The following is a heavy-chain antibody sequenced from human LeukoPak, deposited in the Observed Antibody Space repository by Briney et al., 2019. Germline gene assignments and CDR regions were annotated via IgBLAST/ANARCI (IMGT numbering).Heavy chain of an antibody. Sequence: SETLSLTCTVSGYSISSGYYWGWIRQPPGKGLEWIGSIYHSGSTYYNPSLKSRVTISVDTSKNQFSLTLSSVTAADTAVYYCARDEDRDSSGPRFLAFDIWGQGTMVTVSS. CDR1: GYSISSGYY. CDR3: ARDEDRDSSGPRFLAFDI. J-gene: IGHJ3*02. D-gene: IGHD3-22*01. V-gene: IGHV4-38-2*02. CDR2: IYHSGST.